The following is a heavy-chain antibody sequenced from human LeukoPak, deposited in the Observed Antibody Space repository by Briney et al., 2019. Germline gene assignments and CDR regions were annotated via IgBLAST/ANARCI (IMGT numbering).Heavy chain of an antibody. J-gene: IGHJ6*02. CDR1: GGSISSYY. V-gene: IGHV4-59*08. CDR3: ATSSPRIAVAGDYYYYGMDV. Sequence: PSETLSLTCTVSGGSISSYYWSWIRQPPGKGLGWIGYIYYSGSTNYNPSLKSRVTISVDTSKNQFSLKLSSVTAADTAVYYCATSSPRIAVAGDYYYYGMDVWGQGTTVTVSS. CDR2: IYYSGST. D-gene: IGHD6-19*01.